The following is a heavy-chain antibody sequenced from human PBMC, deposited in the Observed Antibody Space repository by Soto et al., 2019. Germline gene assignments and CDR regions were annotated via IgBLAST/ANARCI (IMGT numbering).Heavy chain of an antibody. CDR2: ISSSISYI. CDR3: ARVIYDSSGLADV. CDR1: GFTFSSYS. D-gene: IGHD3-22*01. Sequence: PGGSLSLSCAASGFTFSSYSMNWVRQAPGKGLEWVSSISSSISYIYYADSVKGRFTISRDNAKNSLYLQMNSLRAEDTAVYYCARVIYDSSGLADVWGQGTQVTLSS. V-gene: IGHV3-21*01. J-gene: IGHJ6*02.